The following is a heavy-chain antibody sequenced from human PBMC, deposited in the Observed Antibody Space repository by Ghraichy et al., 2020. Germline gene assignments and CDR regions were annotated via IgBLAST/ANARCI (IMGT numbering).Heavy chain of an antibody. CDR3: ARRGSYGLYSDY. D-gene: IGHD5-18*01. V-gene: IGHV4-39*01. CDR1: GGSISSSYYY. J-gene: IGHJ4*02. CDR2: IYYSGST. Sequence: SQTLSLTCTVSGGSISSSYYYWGWIRQPPGKGLEWIGSIYYSGSTHYSPSLKSRLTISVDTSKSQFSLKLSSVTAADTAVYYCARRGSYGLYSDYWGQGTLVTVSS.